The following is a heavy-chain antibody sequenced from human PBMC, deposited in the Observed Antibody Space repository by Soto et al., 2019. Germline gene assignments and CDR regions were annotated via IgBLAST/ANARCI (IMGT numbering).Heavy chain of an antibody. V-gene: IGHV6-1*01. Sequence: SQTLSLTCAISGDSVSSNSAAWNCIIHSPSRGLEWLGRTYYRSKWYNDYAVSVKSRITINPDTSKNQFSLQLNSVTPEDTAVYYCATGHYYYGMDVWGQGTTVTVSS. CDR2: TYYRSKWYN. CDR1: GDSVSSNSAA. J-gene: IGHJ6*02. CDR3: ATGHYYYGMDV.